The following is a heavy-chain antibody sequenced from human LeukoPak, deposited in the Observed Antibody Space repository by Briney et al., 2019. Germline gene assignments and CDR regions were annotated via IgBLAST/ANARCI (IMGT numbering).Heavy chain of an antibody. D-gene: IGHD3-3*01. J-gene: IGHJ6*02. CDR2: IHYSGNT. CDR1: GGSIRSSSYY. Sequence: SETLSLTCPVSGGSIRSSSYYWGWIRQPPGKGLEWIGSIHYSGNTNYNPSLKSRVTISVDTSKNQFSLKLSSVTAADTAVYYCAGRGRFLELTYYYYAMDVWGQGTTVTVSS. V-gene: IGHV4-39*01. CDR3: AGRGRFLELTYYYYAMDV.